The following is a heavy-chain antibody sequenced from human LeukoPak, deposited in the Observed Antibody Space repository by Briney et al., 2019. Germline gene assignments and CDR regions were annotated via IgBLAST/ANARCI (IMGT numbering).Heavy chain of an antibody. J-gene: IGHJ4*02. Sequence: GGSLRLSCGASGFPFTNYAMSWGRQAPGKGLESVSDISSTGGTTAYADSVKGRFTISRDNSRNTLYLQMNSLRAEDTAVYYCARADRYGTTWYGRVDYWGQGTLVTVSS. CDR1: GFPFTNYA. D-gene: IGHD6-13*01. CDR2: ISSTGGTT. CDR3: ARADRYGTTWYGRVDY. V-gene: IGHV3-23*01.